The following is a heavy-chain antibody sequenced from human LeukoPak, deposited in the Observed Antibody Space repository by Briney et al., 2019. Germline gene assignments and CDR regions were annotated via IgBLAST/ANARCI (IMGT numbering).Heavy chain of an antibody. CDR1: GGSISSGSYY. J-gene: IGHJ3*02. Sequence: SETLSLTCTVSGGSISSGSYYWSWIRQPAGKGLEWIGRIYTSGSTNYNPSLKSRVTISVDTSKNQFSLKLSSVTAADTAVYYCARDSIFGVVHDAFDIWGQGTMVTVSS. D-gene: IGHD3-3*01. CDR2: IYTSGST. CDR3: ARDSIFGVVHDAFDI. V-gene: IGHV4-61*02.